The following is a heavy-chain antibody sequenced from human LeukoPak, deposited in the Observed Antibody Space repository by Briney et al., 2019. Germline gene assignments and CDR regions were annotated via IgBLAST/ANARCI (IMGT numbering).Heavy chain of an antibody. CDR1: GVTFSIYW. D-gene: IGHD3-22*01. CDR2: IKQDGSEK. J-gene: IGHJ3*02. Sequence: GGSLRLSCAASGVTFSIYWMSWVRQAPGKGLKWVANIKQDGSEKYYVDSVRGRFTISRDNAKNSLYLQMNSLRVEDTAVYYCARNTYYYERSGWKAFDIWGQGTMVTVSS. CDR3: ARNTYYYERSGWKAFDI. V-gene: IGHV3-7*01.